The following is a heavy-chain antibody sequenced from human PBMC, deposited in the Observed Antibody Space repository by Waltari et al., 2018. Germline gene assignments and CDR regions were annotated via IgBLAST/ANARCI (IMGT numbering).Heavy chain of an antibody. J-gene: IGHJ4*02. CDR1: GYTFTSYD. CDR2: MNPNSGNT. V-gene: IGHV1-8*01. Sequence: QVQLVQSGAEVKKPGASVKVSCKASGYTFTSYDINWVRQATGQGLEWMGWMNPNSGNTGYAQKLQGRVTMTTDTSTSTAYMELRSLRSDDTAVYYCARRPNTAMVWDYWGQGTLVTVSS. D-gene: IGHD5-18*01. CDR3: ARRPNTAMVWDY.